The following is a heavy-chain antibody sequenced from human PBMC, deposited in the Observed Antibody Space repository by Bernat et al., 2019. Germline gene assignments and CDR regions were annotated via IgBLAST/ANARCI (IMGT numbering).Heavy chain of an antibody. V-gene: IGHV3-66*01. CDR2: IYSDGST. CDR1: GFTVSSDY. D-gene: IGHD3-3*01. CDR3: VRRPCGTFCSGPFDY. Sequence: VQLVESGGGVVQPGRSLRLSCAASGFTVSSDYMSWVRQAPGKGLEWVSIIYSDGSTYYADSVKGRFTISRDNSKNTLYLQMNSLRAEDTAVYYCVRRPCGTFCSGPFDYWGQGTQVTVSS. J-gene: IGHJ4*02.